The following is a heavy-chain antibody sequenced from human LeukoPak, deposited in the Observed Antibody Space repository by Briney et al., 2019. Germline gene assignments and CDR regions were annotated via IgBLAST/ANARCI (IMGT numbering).Heavy chain of an antibody. Sequence: GGSLRLSCAASGFTFSSYAMSWVRQPPGKGLEWVSAISGSGGSTYYADSVKGRFTISRDNSKNTLFLQMNSLRAEDTAVYYCAKVPMVRGVTGYGMDVWGQGTTVTVSS. CDR1: GFTFSSYA. J-gene: IGHJ6*02. V-gene: IGHV3-23*01. CDR3: AKVPMVRGVTGYGMDV. CDR2: ISGSGGST. D-gene: IGHD3-10*01.